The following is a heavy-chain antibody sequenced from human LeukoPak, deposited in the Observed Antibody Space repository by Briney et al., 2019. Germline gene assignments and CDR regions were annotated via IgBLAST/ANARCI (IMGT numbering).Heavy chain of an antibody. CDR3: ARDLSGNWFDP. CDR2: IRSSGSPI. Sequence: PGGSLRLSCAASGFTFSGYSMNWVRQAPGKGLEWVSYIRSSGSPIYYADSVKGRFTISRDNAKNSVYLQMNSLRDEDTAVYFCARDLSGNWFDPWGQGTLVTVSS. J-gene: IGHJ5*02. D-gene: IGHD6-25*01. V-gene: IGHV3-48*02. CDR1: GFTFSGYS.